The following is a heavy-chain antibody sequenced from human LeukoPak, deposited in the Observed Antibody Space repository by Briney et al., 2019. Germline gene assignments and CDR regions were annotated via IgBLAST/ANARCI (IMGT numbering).Heavy chain of an antibody. CDR1: GGSISTSNYY. CDR2: IFYSGST. J-gene: IGHJ3*02. D-gene: IGHD3-22*01. V-gene: IGHV4-39*07. Sequence: PSETLSLTCTVSGGSISTSNYYWGWIRQPPGKGLEWIGNIFYSGSTYYNPSLKSRVTISLDTSKNQFSLKLSSVTAADTAVYYCAHDSRADAFDIWGQGTLVTVSS. CDR3: AHDSRADAFDI.